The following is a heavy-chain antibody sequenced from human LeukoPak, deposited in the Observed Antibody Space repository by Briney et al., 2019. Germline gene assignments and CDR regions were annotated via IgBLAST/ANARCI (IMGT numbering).Heavy chain of an antibody. CDR1: GFTFSRYW. D-gene: IGHD1-1*01. V-gene: IGHV3-7*01. Sequence: GGSLRLSCAASGFTFSRYWMTWVRQAPGKGLEWVANIKEDGSENSYVESVKGRFTISRDNAKNSLYLQSNSLRAEDTAVYFCARQRYSDYWGQGTLVTVSS. CDR2: IKEDGSEN. CDR3: ARQRYSDY. J-gene: IGHJ4*02.